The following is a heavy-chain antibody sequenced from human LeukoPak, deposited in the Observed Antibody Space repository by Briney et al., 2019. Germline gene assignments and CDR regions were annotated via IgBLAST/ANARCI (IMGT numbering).Heavy chain of an antibody. J-gene: IGHJ5*02. CDR2: INHSGST. D-gene: IGHD3-10*01. CDR3: ARVGLLWFGENGVPFDP. CDR1: GGSFSGYY. V-gene: IGHV4-34*01. Sequence: PSETLSLTCAVYGGSFSGYYWSWIRQPPGKGLERIGEINHSGSTNYNPSLKSRVTISVDTSKNQFSLKLSSVTAADTAVYYCARVGLLWFGENGVPFDPWGQGTLVTVSS.